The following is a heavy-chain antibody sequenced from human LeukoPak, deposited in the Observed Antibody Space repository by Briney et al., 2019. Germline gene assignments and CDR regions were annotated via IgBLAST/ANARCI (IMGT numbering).Heavy chain of an antibody. D-gene: IGHD3-16*02. CDR2: ISYDGSNK. V-gene: IGHV3-30-3*01. Sequence: PGGSLRLSCAASGFTFSSYAMHWVRQAPGKGLEWVAVISYDGSNKYYADSVKGRFTISRDNSKNTLYLQMNSLRAEDTAVYYCARDLGLRLGELSFPDYWGQGTLVTVSS. CDR1: GFTFSSYA. J-gene: IGHJ4*02. CDR3: ARDLGLRLGELSFPDY.